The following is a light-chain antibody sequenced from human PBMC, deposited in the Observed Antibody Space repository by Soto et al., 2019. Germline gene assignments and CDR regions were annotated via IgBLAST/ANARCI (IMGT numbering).Light chain of an antibody. Sequence: EIVLTQSPGTLSLSPGERATLSCRASQSISSNYLAWYHQKPGQAPRLLIHAASSRAYGIPDRFSGSGSGTDFTLTISRLEPQDIAVYYCQQYGSSPLTFGGGTKVEIK. CDR3: QQYGSSPLT. CDR2: AAS. V-gene: IGKV3-20*01. J-gene: IGKJ4*01. CDR1: QSISSNY.